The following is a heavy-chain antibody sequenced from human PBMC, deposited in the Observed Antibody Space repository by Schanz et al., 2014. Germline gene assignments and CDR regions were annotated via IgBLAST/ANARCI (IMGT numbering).Heavy chain of an antibody. D-gene: IGHD1-26*01. CDR2: IKPDGSEK. J-gene: IGHJ4*02. CDR1: GFTFSAYW. CDR3: AREVGGSFGQHY. V-gene: IGHV3-7*01. Sequence: EGQLLESGGGLVQPGGSLRLSCAASGFTFSAYWMTWVRQAPGKGLDWVGIIKPDGSEKFYVDSVKGRFTISRDNAKNLMYLHLNSLRAEDTAVYYCAREVGGSFGQHYWGQGALVTVSS.